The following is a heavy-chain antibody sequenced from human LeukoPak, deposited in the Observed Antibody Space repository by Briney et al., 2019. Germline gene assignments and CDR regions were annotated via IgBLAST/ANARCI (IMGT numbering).Heavy chain of an antibody. J-gene: IGHJ4*02. CDR3: ARDKSLKYYYDSSGDPFFDC. CDR1: GYTFTGYY. V-gene: IGHV1-2*02. D-gene: IGHD3-22*01. CDR2: INPNSGGT. Sequence: ASVKVSCKASGYTFTGYYMHWVRQAPGQGLEWMGWINPNSGGTNYAQKFQGRVTMTRDTSISTAYMELSRLRSDDTAVYYCARDKSLKYYYDSSGDPFFDCWGQGTLVTVSS.